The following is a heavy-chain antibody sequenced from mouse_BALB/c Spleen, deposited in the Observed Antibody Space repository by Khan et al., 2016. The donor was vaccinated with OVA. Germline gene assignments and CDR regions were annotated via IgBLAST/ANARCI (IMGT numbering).Heavy chain of an antibody. CDR2: INPSNGGT. CDR3: SRSGYGTFAY. V-gene: IGHV1S81*02. D-gene: IGHD2-1*01. CDR1: GYNFTNYY. Sequence: QVQLKQSGAELVKPGASVRLSCKASGYNFTNYYLYWVKQRPGHGLEWIGDINPSNGGTNFNEKFKNKVTLTVDKSSSTAYMQLSSLTSEDSAVYYCSRSGYGTFAYWGQGTLVTVSA. J-gene: IGHJ3*01.